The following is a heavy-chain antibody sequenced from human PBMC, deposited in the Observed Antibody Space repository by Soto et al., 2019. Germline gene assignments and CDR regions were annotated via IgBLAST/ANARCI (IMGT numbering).Heavy chain of an antibody. J-gene: IGHJ6*02. D-gene: IGHD6-13*01. CDR1: GFIFSSYS. CDR3: AREGWVSVPPYYYYGMDV. Sequence: EVQLVESGGDLVQPGGSLRLSCAASGFIFSSYSMNWVRQAPGKGLEWVSYITSNTSTIYYADSVKGRFTISRDNAKNSLYLQKNNLRAEDTDVYYCAREGWVSVPPYYYYGMDVWGQGTTVTVSS. V-gene: IGHV3-48*01. CDR2: ITSNTSTI.